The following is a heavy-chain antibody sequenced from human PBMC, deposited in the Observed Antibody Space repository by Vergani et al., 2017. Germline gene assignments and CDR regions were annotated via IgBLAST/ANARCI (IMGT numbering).Heavy chain of an antibody. J-gene: IGHJ4*02. CDR2: ISYDGSDK. Sequence: QVQLVESGGGVGQPGRSLRLSCAASGFTFSSYGMHWVRQAPGKGLEWVAAISYDGSDKDYAESVKSRFTISRDNSKNTLYLQMNSRRAEDTAVYYCAKWGNSRNFDYWGQGTLVTVSS. D-gene: IGHD1-1*01. V-gene: IGHV3-30*18. CDR1: GFTFSSYG. CDR3: AKWGNSRNFDY.